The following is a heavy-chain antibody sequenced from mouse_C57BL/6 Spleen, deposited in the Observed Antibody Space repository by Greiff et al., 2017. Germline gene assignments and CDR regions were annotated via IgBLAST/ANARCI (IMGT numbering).Heavy chain of an antibody. V-gene: IGHV1-7*01. J-gene: IGHJ1*03. CDR3: ARWVLQDGVYFDV. CDR2: INPSSGST. D-gene: IGHD2-3*01. Sequence: VKLVESGAELAKPGASVKLSCKASGYTFTSYWMHWVKQRPGQGLEWIGYINPSSGSTKYNQKFKDKATLTADKSSSTAYMQLSSLTYEDSAVYYCARWVLQDGVYFDVWGTGTTVTVSS. CDR1: GYTFTSYW.